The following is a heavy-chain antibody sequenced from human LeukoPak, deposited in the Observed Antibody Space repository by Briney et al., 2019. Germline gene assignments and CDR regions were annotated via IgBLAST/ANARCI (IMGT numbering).Heavy chain of an antibody. CDR2: IIPIFGTT. CDR1: GGSFSNYA. V-gene: IGHV1-69*06. CDR3: ARDAEYGDYSFDY. Sequence: GASVKVSCKASGGSFSNYAITWVRQAPGQGLEWMGGIIPIFGTTNYAQKFQGRVLITADKSTSTAYMELSSLRSEDTALYYCARDAEYGDYSFDYWGQGTLVTVSS. J-gene: IGHJ4*02. D-gene: IGHD4-17*01.